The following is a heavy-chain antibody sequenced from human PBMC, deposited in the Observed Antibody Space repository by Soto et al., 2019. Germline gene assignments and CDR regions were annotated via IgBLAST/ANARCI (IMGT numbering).Heavy chain of an antibody. V-gene: IGHV1-69*06. CDR3: ATDLQEGAGHY. J-gene: IGHJ4*02. CDR1: GGTFSSYA. D-gene: IGHD1-26*01. Sequence: GASVKVSCKASGGTFSSYAISWVRQAPGQGLEWMGGIIPIFGTANYAQKFQGRVTITADKSTSTAYMELSSLRSEDTAVYYCATDLQEGAGHYWGQGTLVTVSS. CDR2: IIPIFGTA.